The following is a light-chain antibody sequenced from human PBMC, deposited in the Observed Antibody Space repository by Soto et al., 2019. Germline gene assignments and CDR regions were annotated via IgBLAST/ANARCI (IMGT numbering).Light chain of an antibody. Sequence: DIQMTQSPSTLSASVGDRVTITCRASQSISSWLAWYQQKPGKAPKLLIYKASSLESGVPSRFSGSGSGTEFTLPISSLQPDDFATYYRQQYNSYPSFGGGTKVEIK. CDR3: QQYNSYPS. CDR2: KAS. CDR1: QSISSW. V-gene: IGKV1-5*03. J-gene: IGKJ4*01.